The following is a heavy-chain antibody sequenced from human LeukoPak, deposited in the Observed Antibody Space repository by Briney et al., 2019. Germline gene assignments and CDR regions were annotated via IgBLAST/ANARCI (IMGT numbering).Heavy chain of an antibody. CDR1: GFTFSNAW. J-gene: IGHJ4*02. Sequence: GGSLRLSCAASGFTFSNAWMSWVRQAPGKGLEWVGRIKSKTDGGTTDYAAPVKGRFTISRDDSKNTLYLQMNSLKTEDTAVYYCTTEPGIAAAGDLIDYWGQGTLVTVSS. CDR3: TTEPGIAAAGDLIDY. D-gene: IGHD6-13*01. V-gene: IGHV3-15*01. CDR2: IKSKTDGGTT.